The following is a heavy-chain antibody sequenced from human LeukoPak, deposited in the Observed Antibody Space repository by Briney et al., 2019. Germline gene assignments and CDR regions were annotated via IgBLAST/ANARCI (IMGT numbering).Heavy chain of an antibody. Sequence: PGRSLRLSCAAPGFTFSSYGMHWVRPAPGKGLEWGAVISYDGSNKYYADSVKGRFTISRDNSKNTLYLQMNSLRAEDTAVYYCAKDLDYGGNPAVFDYWGQGTLVTVSS. D-gene: IGHD4-23*01. V-gene: IGHV3-30*18. J-gene: IGHJ4*02. CDR3: AKDLDYGGNPAVFDY. CDR1: GFTFSSYG. CDR2: ISYDGSNK.